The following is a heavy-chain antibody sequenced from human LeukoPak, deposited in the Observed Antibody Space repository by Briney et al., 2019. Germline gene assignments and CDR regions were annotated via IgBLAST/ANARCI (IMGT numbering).Heavy chain of an antibody. D-gene: IGHD3-22*01. V-gene: IGHV4-4*07. CDR1: GGSISSYY. J-gene: IGHJ6*03. CDR2: IYTSGST. Sequence: PSETLSLTCTVSGGSISSYYWSWIRQPAGKGLEWIGRIYTSGSTNYNPSLKSRVTMSVDTSKNQFSLKLTSVTAADTAVYYCARDRENYYDGSGYYDFYYMDVWGKGTTVTVSS. CDR3: ARDRENYYDGSGYYDFYYMDV.